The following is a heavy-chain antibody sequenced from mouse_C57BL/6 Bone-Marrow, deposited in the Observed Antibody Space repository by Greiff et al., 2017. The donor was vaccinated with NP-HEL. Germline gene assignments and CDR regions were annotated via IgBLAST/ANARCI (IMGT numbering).Heavy chain of an antibody. CDR3: ARRHGSSYGGWYFDV. Sequence: QVHVKQSGSELRSPGSSVKLSCKDFDSEVFPIAYMSWVRQKPGHGFEWIGGILPSIGRTIYGEKFEDKATLDADTLSNTAYLELNSLTSEDSAIYYCARRHGSSYGGWYFDVWGTGTTVTVSS. J-gene: IGHJ1*03. V-gene: IGHV15-2*01. D-gene: IGHD1-1*01. CDR2: ILPSIGRT. CDR1: DSEVFPIAY.